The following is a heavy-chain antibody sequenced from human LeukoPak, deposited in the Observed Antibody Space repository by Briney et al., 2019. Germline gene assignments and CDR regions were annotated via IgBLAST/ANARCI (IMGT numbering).Heavy chain of an antibody. CDR3: AKEGTPHVSTWYDL. Sequence: PGGSLRLSCAASGVTLSPYGMHWVRQAPGKGLEWVAVISHEGGSQHYADSVKGRFIISRDNPRNTLYLQTNILRTEDTAVYYCAKEGTPHVSTWYDLWGQGTQVIVSS. CDR1: GVTLSPYG. V-gene: IGHV3-30*18. J-gene: IGHJ5*02. CDR2: ISHEGGSQ. D-gene: IGHD3-10*01.